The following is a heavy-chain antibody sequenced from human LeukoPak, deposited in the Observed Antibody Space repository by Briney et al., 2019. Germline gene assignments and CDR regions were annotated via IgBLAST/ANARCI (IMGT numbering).Heavy chain of an antibody. J-gene: IGHJ4*02. D-gene: IGHD6-13*01. V-gene: IGHV4-4*02. CDR3: ARDAAAGYSLAY. CDR1: GGSISGGKW. CDR2: ISHSGNP. Sequence: SETLSLTCAVSGGSISGGKWWSWVRQPPGKGLEWIGEISHSGNPNYNPSLKSRLTISVDKTKNQFSLNLNSVTAADTAVYYCARDAAAGYSLAYWGQGTLVTVSS.